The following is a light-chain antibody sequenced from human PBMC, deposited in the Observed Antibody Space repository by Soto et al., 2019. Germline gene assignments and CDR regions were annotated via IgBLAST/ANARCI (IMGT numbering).Light chain of an antibody. CDR2: KAS. CDR3: QQYNSYPWT. V-gene: IGKV1-5*03. CDR1: QSISTW. Sequence: DIRMTQSPSTPSASVGDTVTITCRASQSISTWLAWYQQKPGKAPKLLIYKASTLESGVPSNFSSSGSGTEFTLTISSLQPEDFATYYCQQYNSYPWTFGQGTKVDI. J-gene: IGKJ1*01.